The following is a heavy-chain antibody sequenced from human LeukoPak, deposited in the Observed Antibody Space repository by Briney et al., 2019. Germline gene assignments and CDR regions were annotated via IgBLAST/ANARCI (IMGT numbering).Heavy chain of an antibody. CDR2: IYYTGIT. D-gene: IGHD3-10*01. V-gene: IGHV4-59*08. CDR1: GGPISSYS. J-gene: IGHJ5*02. CDR3: ARHMVVPPNLFAP. Sequence: SETQSVTCSVSGGPISSYSWSCLRQSPGKGLEWIGYIYYTGITNYNPALKSRVSMSVDRSRNQITMNLTSVTATDTAIYHCARHMVVPPNLFAPWGQGTLVTVSS.